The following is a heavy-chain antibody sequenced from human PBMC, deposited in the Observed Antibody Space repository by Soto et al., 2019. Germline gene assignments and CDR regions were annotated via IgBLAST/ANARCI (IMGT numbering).Heavy chain of an antibody. CDR3: ARDTSGVDY. J-gene: IGHJ4*02. CDR1: GFTFSDYN. D-gene: IGHD6-19*01. CDR2: ITSSGYT. V-gene: IGHV3-11*06. Sequence: VQLVESGGGLVQPGGSLGLSCEASGFTFSDYNMTWIRQAPGKGLEWVSCITSSGYTNYADSVKGRFTISRDNAQNSLYLQMNSLRADDTAVYYCARDTSGVDYWGQGTLVTVSS.